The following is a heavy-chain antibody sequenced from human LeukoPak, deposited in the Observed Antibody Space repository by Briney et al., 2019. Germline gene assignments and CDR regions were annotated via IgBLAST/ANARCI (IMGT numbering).Heavy chain of an antibody. J-gene: IGHJ4*02. D-gene: IGHD3-22*01. Sequence: GGSLRLSCAASGFTFSGYAMSWVRQAPGKGLEWVSAISGSGGSTYYADSVKGRFTISRDNSKNTLYLQMNSLRAEDTAVYYCAKVYDSSGYYYVDWGQGTLVTVSS. CDR2: ISGSGGST. V-gene: IGHV3-23*01. CDR3: AKVYDSSGYYYVD. CDR1: GFTFSGYA.